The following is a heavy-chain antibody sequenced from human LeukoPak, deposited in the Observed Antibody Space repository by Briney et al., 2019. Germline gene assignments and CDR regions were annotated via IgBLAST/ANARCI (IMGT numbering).Heavy chain of an antibody. V-gene: IGHV1-46*01. CDR3: ARDGHYYDSSGYFVPSEYFDY. Sequence: ASVKVPCKASGYTFTSYYMHWVRQAPGQGLEWMGIINPSGGSTSCAQKFQGRVTMTRDTSTSTVYMELSSLRSEDTAVYYCARDGHYYDSSGYFVPSEYFDYWGQGTLVTVSS. CDR1: GYTFTSYY. J-gene: IGHJ4*02. D-gene: IGHD3-22*01. CDR2: INPSGGST.